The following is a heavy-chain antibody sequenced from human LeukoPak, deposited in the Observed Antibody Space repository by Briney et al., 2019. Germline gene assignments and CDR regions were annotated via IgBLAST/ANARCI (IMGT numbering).Heavy chain of an antibody. CDR3: ARDFSSGWYVYFDY. CDR2: INPNSGGT. Sequence: ASVKVSCKASGYTFTGYYMHWVRQAPGQGLEWMGWINPNSGGTNYAQKLQGRVTVTTDTSTSTAYMELRSLRSDDTAVYYCARDFSSGWYVYFDYWGQGTLVTVSS. V-gene: IGHV1-2*02. J-gene: IGHJ4*02. D-gene: IGHD6-19*01. CDR1: GYTFTGYY.